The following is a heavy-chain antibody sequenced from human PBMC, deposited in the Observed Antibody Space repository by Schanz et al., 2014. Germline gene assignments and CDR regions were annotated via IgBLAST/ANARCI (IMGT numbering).Heavy chain of an antibody. CDR2: ISGSGGST. Sequence: VQLLESGGGLVQPGGSLRLSCAASGFTFSSNAMCWVRQAPGKGLEWVSAISGSGGSTYYADSVKGRFTISRDNSKNTLYLQINSLRAEDTAVYYCAKGSVVVVAATLPFDYWGQGTLVTVSS. D-gene: IGHD2-15*01. J-gene: IGHJ4*02. V-gene: IGHV3-23*01. CDR3: AKGSVVVVAATLPFDY. CDR1: GFTFSSNA.